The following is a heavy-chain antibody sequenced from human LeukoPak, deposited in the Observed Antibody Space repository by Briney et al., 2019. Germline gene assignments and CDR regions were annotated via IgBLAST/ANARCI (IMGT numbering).Heavy chain of an antibody. V-gene: IGHV3-33*01. D-gene: IGHD2-2*01. J-gene: IGHJ4*02. CDR1: GFTFKSYG. Sequence: GGSLRLSCAASGFTFKSYGMHWVRQAPGKGLEWVALIDYDGRDKFYGDSVKGRLTISRDNPRNTLYLQMNSLRAEDTAVYYCVRGNREDSHWLVQAVEFDYWGQGALGTVSS. CDR2: IDYDGRDK. CDR3: VRGNREDSHWLVQAVEFDY.